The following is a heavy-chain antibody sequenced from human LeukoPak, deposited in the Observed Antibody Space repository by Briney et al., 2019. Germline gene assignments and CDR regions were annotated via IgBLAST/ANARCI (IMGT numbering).Heavy chain of an antibody. D-gene: IGHD3-10*01. CDR1: GFTFSGSA. V-gene: IGHV3-73*01. CDR3: TRLGHYGSGTDY. Sequence: PGGSLRLSCAASGFTFSGSAMHWVRQASGKGLEWVGRIRSKANSYATAYAASVKGRFTISRDDSKNTAYLQMNSLKTEDTAVYYCTRLGHYGSGTDYWGQGTLVTVSS. J-gene: IGHJ4*02. CDR2: IRSKANSYAT.